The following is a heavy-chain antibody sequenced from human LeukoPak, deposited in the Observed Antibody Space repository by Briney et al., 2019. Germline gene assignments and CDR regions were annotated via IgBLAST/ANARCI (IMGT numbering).Heavy chain of an antibody. V-gene: IGHV4-38-2*02. CDR3: ARVLSGYDQNNDY. CDR1: GYSISSGYY. D-gene: IGHD5-12*01. Sequence: PSETLSLTCTVSGYSISSGYYWGWIRQPPGKGLEWIGSIYHSGSTYYNPSLKSRVTISVDTSKNQFSLKLSSVTAADTAVYYCARVLSGYDQNNDYWGQGTLVTVPS. J-gene: IGHJ4*02. CDR2: IYHSGST.